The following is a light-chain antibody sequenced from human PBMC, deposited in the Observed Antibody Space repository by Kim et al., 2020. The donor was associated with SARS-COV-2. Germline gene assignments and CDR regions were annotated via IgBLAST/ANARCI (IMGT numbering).Light chain of an antibody. CDR2: DAS. Sequence: DIKMTQSPSAMSASLGDRVTITCRASQGISSFLAWFQQKPGKVPKRLIYDASTLQSGVPSRFSGSGSGTEFTLTITSLQPEDFATYFCLQHKTFPYTFGQGTKLEI. CDR3: LQHKTFPYT. V-gene: IGKV1-17*03. J-gene: IGKJ2*01. CDR1: QGISSF.